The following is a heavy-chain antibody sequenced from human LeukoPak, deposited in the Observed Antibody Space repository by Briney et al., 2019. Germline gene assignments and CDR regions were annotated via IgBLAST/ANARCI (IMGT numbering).Heavy chain of an antibody. J-gene: IGHJ4*02. Sequence: GGSLRLSCTTSGLTFGDPAMSWVRQAPGKGLEWVGFTRSKTYGGTTEYAASVKGRFTISRDDSKSIAYLQMNSLKIEDTAVYYCTRGERDFDYWGQGTLVTVSS. D-gene: IGHD3-16*01. CDR2: TRSKTYGGTT. CDR3: TRGERDFDY. CDR1: GLTFGDPA. V-gene: IGHV3-49*04.